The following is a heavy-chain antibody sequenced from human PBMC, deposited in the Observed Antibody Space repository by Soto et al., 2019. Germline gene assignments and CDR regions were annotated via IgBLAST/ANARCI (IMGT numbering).Heavy chain of an antibody. Sequence: ASVKVSCKASGYTFTSDGISWVRQAPGQGLEWMGWISAYNGNTNYAQKLQGRVTMTTDTSTSTAYMELSSLRSDDTAVYYCATPGNPYSSSWRAFEIWGQGTMVNVS. D-gene: IGHD6-13*01. CDR1: GYTFTSDG. CDR2: ISAYNGNT. J-gene: IGHJ3*02. V-gene: IGHV1-18*01. CDR3: ATPGNPYSSSWRAFEI.